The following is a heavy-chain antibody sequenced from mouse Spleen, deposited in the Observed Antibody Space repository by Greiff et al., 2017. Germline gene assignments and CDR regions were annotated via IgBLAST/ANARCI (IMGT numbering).Heavy chain of an antibody. J-gene: IGHJ3*01. CDR3: ASELGRTLFAY. CDR1: GFSLTSYG. D-gene: IGHD4-1*01. V-gene: IGHV2-6*01. Sequence: QVQLQQSGPGLVAPSQSLSITCTVSGFSLTSYGVDWVRQSPGKGLEWLGVIWGGGSTNYNSALKSRLSISKDNSKSQVFLKMNSLQTDDTAMYYCASELGRTLFAYWGQGTLVTVSA. CDR2: IWGGGST.